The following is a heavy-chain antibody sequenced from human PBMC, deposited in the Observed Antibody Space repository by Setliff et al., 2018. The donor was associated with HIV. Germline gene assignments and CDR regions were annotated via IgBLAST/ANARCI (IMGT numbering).Heavy chain of an antibody. CDR2: INAGNGNR. CDR3: ARVGNNRLQFFDH. V-gene: IGHV1-3*01. J-gene: IGHJ4*02. D-gene: IGHD5-12*01. Sequence: SFHTSGYTFKSYDINWVRQAPGQRPEWMARINAGNGNREYSPKFQGRVTITADTSASTRDMELSSLRSEDTAVDEGARVGNNRLQFFDHWGQGTLVTVSS. CDR1: GYTFKSYD.